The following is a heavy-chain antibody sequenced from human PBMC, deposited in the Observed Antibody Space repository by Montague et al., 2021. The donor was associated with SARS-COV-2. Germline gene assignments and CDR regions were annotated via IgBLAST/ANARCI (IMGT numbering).Heavy chain of an antibody. CDR3: ARGVTMVQGVISRYYYYYGMDV. Sequence: SLRLSCAASGFTFSSYDMHWVRQATGNGLEWVSAIGTAGDTYYPGSVKGRFTISSENAKNSLYLQMNSLRAGDTAVYYCARGVTMVQGVISRYYYYYGMDVWGQGTTVTVSS. CDR2: IGTAGDT. D-gene: IGHD3-10*01. V-gene: IGHV3-13*04. J-gene: IGHJ6*02. CDR1: GFTFSSYD.